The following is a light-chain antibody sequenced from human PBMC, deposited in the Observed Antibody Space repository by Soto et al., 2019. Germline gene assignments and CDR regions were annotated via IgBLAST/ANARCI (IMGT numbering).Light chain of an antibody. CDR2: AAS. Sequence: DIQMTQSPSSLSASIGDRVTITCRASQTINNYLNWYQQQLGKVPKLLIYAASTLQSGVPSRFSGSGSGTDFTLTISSLQPEDFATYYCQQTYSAHKWTFGQGTKVDI. V-gene: IGKV1-39*01. CDR3: QQTYSAHKWT. CDR1: QTINNY. J-gene: IGKJ1*01.